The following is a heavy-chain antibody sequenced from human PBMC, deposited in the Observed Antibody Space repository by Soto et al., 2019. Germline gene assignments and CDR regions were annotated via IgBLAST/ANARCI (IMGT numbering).Heavy chain of an antibody. CDR1: GGSISSYY. J-gene: IGHJ4*02. Sequence: TSETLSLTCTVSGGSISSYYWNWIRQPPGKGLEWIGNIYYSGITNYNPSLKSRVTISADASKNQFSLKLSSVTAADTAVYYCARVGPSYHFDYWGQGSLVTVSS. V-gene: IGHV4-59*01. CDR3: ARVGPSYHFDY. CDR2: IYYSGIT. D-gene: IGHD2-2*01.